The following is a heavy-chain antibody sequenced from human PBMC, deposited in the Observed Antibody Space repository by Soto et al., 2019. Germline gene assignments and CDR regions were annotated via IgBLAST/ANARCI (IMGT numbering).Heavy chain of an antibody. Sequence: QLQLQESGPGLVKPSETLSLTCTVSGGSISSSSYYWGWIRQPPGKGLEWIGSIYYSGSTYYNPSLKSRVTISVDTSNNQFPLQLSSVPAADTAVYYCARNPVAAGYYYYGMDVWGQGTTVTVSS. CDR3: ARNPVAAGYYYYGMDV. J-gene: IGHJ6*02. CDR1: GGSISSSSYY. CDR2: IYYSGST. V-gene: IGHV4-39*01. D-gene: IGHD6-13*01.